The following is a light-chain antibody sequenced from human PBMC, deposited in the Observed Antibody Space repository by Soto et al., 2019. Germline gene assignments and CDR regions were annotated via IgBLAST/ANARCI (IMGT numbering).Light chain of an antibody. V-gene: IGKV3-11*01. CDR3: QQRSNWPPIT. CDR2: DAS. Sequence: EILFTQSPATLSSCPADRVTLACTASQSVSSYLAWYQQKPGQAPRLLIYDASNRATGIPARFSGSGSGTDFTLTISSLEHEDFAVYYCQQRSNWPPITFGQGTRLEIK. CDR1: QSVSSY. J-gene: IGKJ5*01.